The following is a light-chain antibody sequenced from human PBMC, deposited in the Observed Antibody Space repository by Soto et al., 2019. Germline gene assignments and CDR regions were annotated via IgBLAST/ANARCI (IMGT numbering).Light chain of an antibody. Sequence: IQLTQSPSSLSASVGDRVTVTCRASQSINIYLNWYQQKPGKAPTLLIYGASTLQSAVPSRFSGGGSRTDFTLTISSLQTEDFATYYCQQSYRSPYTFGQGTKLEI. J-gene: IGKJ2*01. CDR2: GAS. CDR3: QQSYRSPYT. CDR1: QSINIY. V-gene: IGKV1-39*01.